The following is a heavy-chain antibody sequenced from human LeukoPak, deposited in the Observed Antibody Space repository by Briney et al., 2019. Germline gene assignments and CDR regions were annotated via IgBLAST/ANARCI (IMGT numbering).Heavy chain of an antibody. Sequence: PGGSLRLSCAASGFTFSSYAMHWVRQAPGKGLEWVAVLSYDGTNKYYADSVKGRFTISRDNSKNTLYLQMNSLRAEDTAVYYCATYSSLNRREFQYWGQGTLLTVSS. CDR1: GFTFSSYA. J-gene: IGHJ1*01. V-gene: IGHV3-30-3*01. CDR3: ATYSSLNRREFQY. CDR2: LSYDGTNK. D-gene: IGHD3-22*01.